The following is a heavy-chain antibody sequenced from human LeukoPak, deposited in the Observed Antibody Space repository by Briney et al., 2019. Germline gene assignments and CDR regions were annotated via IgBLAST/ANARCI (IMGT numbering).Heavy chain of an antibody. CDR2: IIPIFGTT. CDR3: ARGHYYYGSGSYEPLYLYFDY. J-gene: IGHJ4*02. V-gene: IGHV1-69*13. D-gene: IGHD3-10*01. CDR1: GGTFSSYA. Sequence: ASVKVSCKASGGTFSSYAFSWVRQAPGQGLEWMGGIIPIFGTTNYAQRFQGRVTITADESTSTAYMELSSLRSEDTAVYYRARGHYYYGSGSYEPLYLYFDYWGQGTLVTVSS.